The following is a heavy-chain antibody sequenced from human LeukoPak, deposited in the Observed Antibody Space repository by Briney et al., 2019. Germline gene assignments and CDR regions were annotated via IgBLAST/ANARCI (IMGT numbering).Heavy chain of an antibody. CDR3: ARDPLIAARPVSYYYYYMDV. Sequence: PGGSLRLSCAASEFTFSRYSMNWVRQVPGKGLQWVSFISDSSSAIYYADSVKGRFTISRDNAKNLLYLEMNSLRADDTAVYYCARDPLIAARPVSYYYYYMDVWGKGTTVTVSS. J-gene: IGHJ6*03. CDR2: ISDSSSAI. D-gene: IGHD6-6*01. V-gene: IGHV3-48*04. CDR1: EFTFSRYS.